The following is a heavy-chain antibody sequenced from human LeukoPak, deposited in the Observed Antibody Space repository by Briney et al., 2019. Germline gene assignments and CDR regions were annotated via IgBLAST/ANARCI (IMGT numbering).Heavy chain of an antibody. D-gene: IGHD3-22*01. J-gene: IGHJ4*02. V-gene: IGHV4-59*01. CDR1: GGSISSYY. Sequence: PSETLSLTCTVSGGSISSYYWSWIRQPPGKGLEWIGYIYYSGSTNYNPSLKSRVTISVDTSKNQFSLKLSSVTAADTAVYYCARGAYYYDSSGYYYHRRYFDYWGQGTLVTVSS. CDR3: ARGAYYYDSSGYYYHRRYFDY. CDR2: IYYSGST.